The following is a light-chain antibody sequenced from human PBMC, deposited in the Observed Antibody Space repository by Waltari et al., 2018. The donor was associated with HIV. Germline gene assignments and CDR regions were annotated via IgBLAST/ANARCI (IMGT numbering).Light chain of an antibody. V-gene: IGKV3-11*01. CDR2: GAS. CDR3: QQRRNWPPGAT. CDR1: QNINTY. J-gene: IGKJ4*01. Sequence: EIVLTQSPATLSLSPWERATLSCRASQNINTYLAWYQQRPGQAPKLLIYGASNRATGIPARFSGSGSGTDFTLTISSLEPEDFAVYYCQQRRNWPPGATFGGGTKVEIK.